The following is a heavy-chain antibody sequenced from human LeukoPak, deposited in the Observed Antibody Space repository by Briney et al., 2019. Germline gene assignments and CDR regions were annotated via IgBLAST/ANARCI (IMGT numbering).Heavy chain of an antibody. V-gene: IGHV3-7*01. D-gene: IGHD5-18*01. CDR3: ARAGYTYITLYY. CDR1: GFTSSDYW. J-gene: IGHJ4*02. CDR2: IKQDGSDK. Sequence: GGSLTLSCAASGFTSSDYWMTWVRLAPGKGLEWVTNIKQDGSDKHYVDSVKGRFIISRVNGKNSLYLQMNSLRAEDTAVYHCARAGYTYITLYYWGQGTLVTVSS.